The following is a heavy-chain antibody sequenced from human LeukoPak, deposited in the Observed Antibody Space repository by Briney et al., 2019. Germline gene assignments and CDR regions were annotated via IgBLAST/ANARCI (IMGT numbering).Heavy chain of an antibody. CDR3: ARICFGELSWFDP. D-gene: IGHD3-10*01. CDR2: IYYSGIT. Sequence: SETLSLTCTVSGGSISSSNYYWGWLRQPPGKGREGIGSIYYSGITYYNPSLKSRVTISVDTSKNQFSLKLSSVTAADTAVYYCARICFGELSWFDPWGQGTLVTVSS. CDR1: GGSISSSNYY. J-gene: IGHJ5*02. V-gene: IGHV4-39*01.